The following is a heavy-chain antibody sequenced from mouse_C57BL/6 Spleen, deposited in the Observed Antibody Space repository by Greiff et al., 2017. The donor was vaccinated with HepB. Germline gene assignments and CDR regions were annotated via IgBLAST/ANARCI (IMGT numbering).Heavy chain of an antibody. J-gene: IGHJ1*03. V-gene: IGHV5-16*01. CDR3: ARLLQRYFDV. Sequence: EVQVVESEGGLVQPGSSMKLSCTASGFTFSDYYMAWVRQVPEKGLEWVANINYDGSSTYYLDSLKSRFIISRDNAKNILYLQMSSLKSEDTATYYCARLLQRYFDVWGTGTTVTVSS. CDR2: INYDGSST. CDR1: GFTFSDYY. D-gene: IGHD1-1*01.